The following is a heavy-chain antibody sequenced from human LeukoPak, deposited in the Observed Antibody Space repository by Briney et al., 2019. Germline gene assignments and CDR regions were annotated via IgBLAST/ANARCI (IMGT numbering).Heavy chain of an antibody. D-gene: IGHD3-16*01. CDR3: AKDWVSMDV. Sequence: PGGSLRLSCVASGFTFSNYAMTWVRQGPGKGLEWVSAISGSGGSTQNADSVKGRFTISRDNSKNTLYLQMNSLRTEDTAVYYCAKDWVSMDVWGKGTTVTVSS. CDR1: GFTFSNYA. J-gene: IGHJ6*03. V-gene: IGHV3-23*01. CDR2: ISGSGGST.